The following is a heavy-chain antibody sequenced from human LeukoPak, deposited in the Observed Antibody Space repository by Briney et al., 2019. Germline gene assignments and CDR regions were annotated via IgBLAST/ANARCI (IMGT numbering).Heavy chain of an antibody. D-gene: IGHD4/OR15-4a*01. CDR1: GFTVSSNY. CDR3: ARDPPRGDYADTNTEDY. Sequence: GGSLRLSCAASGFTVSSNYMSWVRQAPGKGLEWVSVIYSGGSTYYADSVKGRFTISRDNSKNTLYLQMNSLRAEDTAVYYCARDPPRGDYADTNTEDYWGQGTLVTVSS. CDR2: IYSGGST. V-gene: IGHV3-53*01. J-gene: IGHJ4*02.